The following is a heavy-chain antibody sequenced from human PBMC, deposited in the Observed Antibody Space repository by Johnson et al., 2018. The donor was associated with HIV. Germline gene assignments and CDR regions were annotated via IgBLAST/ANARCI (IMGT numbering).Heavy chain of an antibody. J-gene: IGHJ3*02. CDR2: ISYDGSNK. Sequence: QVQLVESGGGVVQPGRSLRLSCAASGFTFSSYGMHWVRQAPGKGLEWVAVISYDGSNKYYADSVKGRFTISRDNSKNTLYLQMNSLRAEDTAVYYCAKDRGGYYDSSGYGAFDIWGQGTMVTVSS. CDR1: GFTFSSYG. CDR3: AKDRGGYYDSSGYGAFDI. D-gene: IGHD3-22*01. V-gene: IGHV3-30*18.